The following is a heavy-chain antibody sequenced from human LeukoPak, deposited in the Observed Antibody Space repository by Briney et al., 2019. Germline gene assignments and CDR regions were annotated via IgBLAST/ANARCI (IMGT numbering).Heavy chain of an antibody. CDR2: ISGSGDST. CDR3: AKDTRSSGRYNWFDP. V-gene: IGHV3-23*01. D-gene: IGHD3-22*01. J-gene: IGHJ5*02. Sequence: GGSLRLSCAASGFTFSSYAMSWVRQAPGKGLDWVSAISGSGDSTYYADSVKGRFTISRDNSKNTLYLQMNRLRAEDTAIYYCAKDTRSSGRYNWFDPWGQGTLVTVSS. CDR1: GFTFSSYA.